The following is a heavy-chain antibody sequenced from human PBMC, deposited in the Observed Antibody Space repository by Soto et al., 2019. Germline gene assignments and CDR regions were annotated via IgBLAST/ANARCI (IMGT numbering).Heavy chain of an antibody. CDR3: ARDRRGHTVTTGHYYYYMDV. CDR2: ISAYNGNT. Sequence: EASVKVSCKASGYTFTIYGISWVRQAPGQGLEWMGWISAYNGNTNYAQKLQGRVTMTTDTSTSTAYMELRSLRSDDTAVYYCARDRRGHTVTTGHYYYYMDVWGKGTTVTVSS. CDR1: GYTFTIYG. J-gene: IGHJ6*03. D-gene: IGHD4-4*01. V-gene: IGHV1-18*01.